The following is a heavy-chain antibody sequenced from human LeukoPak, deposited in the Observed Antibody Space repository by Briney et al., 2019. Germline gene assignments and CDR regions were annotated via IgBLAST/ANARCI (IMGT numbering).Heavy chain of an antibody. CDR2: LSDSGGGT. Sequence: PGGSLRLSCAASGFSLSSYGMTWVRQAPGKGLEWVSTLSDSGGGTYYADSVKGRFTISRDNAKSSLYLQMNSLRAEDTAVYFCVRGQNIYYWGQGNLVTVSS. CDR1: GFSLSSYG. D-gene: IGHD2-21*01. J-gene: IGHJ4*02. CDR3: VRGQNIYY. V-gene: IGHV3-23*01.